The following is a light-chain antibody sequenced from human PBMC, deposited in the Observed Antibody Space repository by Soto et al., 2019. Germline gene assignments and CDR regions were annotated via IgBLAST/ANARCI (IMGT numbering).Light chain of an antibody. CDR2: KAS. Sequence: DIQMTQSPSTLSASVGDRVTITCRASQSISVWLAWYQQKAGKAPNLLIYKASRLESGVPSRFSGSGSETEFTLTISGLQHGDSETYSCQQYNSYSPTLGQGTKVDIK. J-gene: IGKJ1*01. CDR3: QQYNSYSPT. CDR1: QSISVW. V-gene: IGKV1-5*03.